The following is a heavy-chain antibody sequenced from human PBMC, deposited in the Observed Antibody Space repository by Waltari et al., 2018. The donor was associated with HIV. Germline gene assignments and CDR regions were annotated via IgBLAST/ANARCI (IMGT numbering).Heavy chain of an antibody. CDR2: TYYRSKWYN. Sequence: QVQLQQSGPGLVKPSQTLSLTCAISGDSVSSNSAAWTWIRQSPSRGLEWLGRTYYRSKWYNDYAVSVKSRITINPDTSKNQFSLQLNSVTPEDTAVYYCARGDMDGMGATTGYFDLWGRGTLVTVSS. J-gene: IGHJ2*01. CDR3: ARGDMDGMGATTGYFDL. CDR1: GDSVSSNSAA. V-gene: IGHV6-1*01. D-gene: IGHD1-26*01.